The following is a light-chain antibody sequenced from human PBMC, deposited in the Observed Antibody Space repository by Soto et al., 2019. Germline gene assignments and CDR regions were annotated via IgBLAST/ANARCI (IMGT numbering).Light chain of an antibody. CDR3: CSYAGGPEV. J-gene: IGLJ1*01. CDR2: GVS. Sequence: QSVLTQPASVSGSPGQSITISCTGTSSDVGGYKYVSWYQQKPGKAPKLIIYGVSRWPSGVPNRFSGSKSGNRASLTISGLQAEDEGDYYCCSYAGGPEVFGTGTKVTVL. V-gene: IGLV2-11*01. CDR1: SSDVGGYKY.